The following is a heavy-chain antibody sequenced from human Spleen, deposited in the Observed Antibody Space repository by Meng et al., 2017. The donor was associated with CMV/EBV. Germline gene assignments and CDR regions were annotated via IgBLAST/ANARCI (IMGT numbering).Heavy chain of an antibody. V-gene: IGHV4-31*03. D-gene: IGHD4-17*01. CDR3: ARGDYDY. CDR1: GGSISSGGYY. J-gene: IGHJ4*02. CDR2: IYSSGSP. Sequence: LSSTCTVAGGSISSGGYYWRWIRQHRGKGLECIGYIYSSGSPYYIPSLKSRVTLSVDTSKNQFSLKLSSVTAADTAVYYCARGDYDYWGQGTLVTVSS.